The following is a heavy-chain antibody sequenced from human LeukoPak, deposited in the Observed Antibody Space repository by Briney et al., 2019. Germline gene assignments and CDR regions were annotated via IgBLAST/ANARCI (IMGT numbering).Heavy chain of an antibody. J-gene: IGHJ4*02. V-gene: IGHV3-21*01. Sequence: GGSLRLSCAASGFTFSSYSMNWVRQAPGKGLEWVSSISSSSSYIYYADSVKGRFTISRDNAKNSLYLQMNSLRAEDTAVYYCARDAGYCTNGVCYTGDYFDYWGQGTLVTVSS. D-gene: IGHD2-8*01. CDR1: GFTFSSYS. CDR2: ISSSSSYI. CDR3: ARDAGYCTNGVCYTGDYFDY.